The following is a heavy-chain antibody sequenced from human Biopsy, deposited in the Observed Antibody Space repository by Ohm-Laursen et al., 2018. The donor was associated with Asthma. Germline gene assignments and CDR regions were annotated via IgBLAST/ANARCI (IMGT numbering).Heavy chain of an antibody. J-gene: IGHJ4*02. CDR2: IHHSGTS. CDR3: ARIPRRSGSYFVDY. V-gene: IGHV4-31*02. CDR1: GFSFDDCA. D-gene: IGHD3-22*01. Sequence: LRLSCAASGFSFDDCAMHWLRQHPGKGLEWIGYIHHSGTSYFNPSLKSRVSFSRDTSKNQFSLRLSPVTAADTAMYYCARIPRRSGSYFVDYWGQGTLVTVSS.